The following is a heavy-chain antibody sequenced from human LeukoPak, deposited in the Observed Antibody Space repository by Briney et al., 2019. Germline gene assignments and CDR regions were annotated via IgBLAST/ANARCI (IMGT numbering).Heavy chain of an antibody. CDR1: GYKFRTYG. V-gene: IGHV1-18*01. CDR3: ASNLGGANSSAF. CDR2: SSGSNGNT. D-gene: IGHD4/OR15-4a*01. J-gene: IGHJ1*01. Sequence: ASVKVSCKACGYKFRTYGFSWVRQAPGQGLEWMGWSSGSNGNTNYAQKVQGRVTLTTDTSSSTAYMELRSLTFEDTAVYFCASNLGGANSSAFWGQGTLVTVSS.